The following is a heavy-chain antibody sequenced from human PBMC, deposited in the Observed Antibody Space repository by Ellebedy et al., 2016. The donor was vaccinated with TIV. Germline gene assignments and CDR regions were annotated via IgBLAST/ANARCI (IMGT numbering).Heavy chain of an antibody. D-gene: IGHD2-2*01. Sequence: GGSLRLXXAASGFTFSSYAMSWVRQAPGKGLEWVSAISGSGGSTYYADSVKGRFTISRDNSKNTLYLQMNSLRAEDTAVYYCAKVYCSSTSCPSGDYYYYMDVWGKGTTVTVSS. CDR2: ISGSGGST. CDR3: AKVYCSSTSCPSGDYYYYMDV. J-gene: IGHJ6*03. CDR1: GFTFSSYA. V-gene: IGHV3-23*01.